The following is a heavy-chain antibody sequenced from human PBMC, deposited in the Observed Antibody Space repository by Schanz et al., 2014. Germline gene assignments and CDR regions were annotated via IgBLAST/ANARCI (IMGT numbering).Heavy chain of an antibody. D-gene: IGHD6-6*01. CDR2: ISYDGSSK. Sequence: QVQLVESGGGVVQPGRSLRLSCAASGFTFSNHGMHWVRQSPGKGLEWVALISYDGSSKNHADSVKGRFTISRDNAKNSVLLQMNRLRAEDTAVYYCATEGPRGTRHPINYYDAMDNWGQGTKVTV. CDR1: GFTFSNHG. CDR3: ATEGPRGTRHPINYYDAMDN. V-gene: IGHV3-33*01. J-gene: IGHJ6*02.